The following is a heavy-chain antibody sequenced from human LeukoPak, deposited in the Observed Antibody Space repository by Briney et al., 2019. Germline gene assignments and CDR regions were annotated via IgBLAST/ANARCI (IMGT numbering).Heavy chain of an antibody. Sequence: GGSLRLSCAASGFTFDDYAMHWVRQAPGKGLEWVSGISWNSGSIGYADSVKGRFTISRDNAKNSLYLQMNSLRAEDTALYYCASITTGTLFDYWGQGTLVTVSS. J-gene: IGHJ4*02. V-gene: IGHV3-9*01. CDR3: ASITTGTLFDY. CDR1: GFTFDDYA. D-gene: IGHD1-1*01. CDR2: ISWNSGSI.